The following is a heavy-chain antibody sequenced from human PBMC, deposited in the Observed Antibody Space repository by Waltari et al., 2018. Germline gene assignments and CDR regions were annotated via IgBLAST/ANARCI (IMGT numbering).Heavy chain of an antibody. CDR1: GFTFNTYA. CDR3: AKEKELIRSCSGS. V-gene: IGHV3-23*04. Sequence: EVQLVESGGGLVQTGGSLRLSWSASGFTFNTYAMTWVRQSPGKGLEWVSSLSGSGDRTSYADSVKGRFTVSRDNSKSVLYLQMNSLRAEDTAVYYCAKEKELIRSCSGSWGQGTLVTISS. CDR2: LSGSGDRT. D-gene: IGHD3-10*01. J-gene: IGHJ5*02.